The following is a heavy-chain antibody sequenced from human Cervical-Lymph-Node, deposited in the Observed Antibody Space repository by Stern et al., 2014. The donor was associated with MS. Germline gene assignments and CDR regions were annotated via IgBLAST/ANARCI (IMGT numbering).Heavy chain of an antibody. V-gene: IGHV4-61*01. CDR2: IDYRGST. CDR3: ARGYTVTTTVWDYYYGMDV. D-gene: IGHD4-11*01. Sequence: QVQLVESGPGLVKPSETLSLTCTVSGGSVSSGSYYWSWIRQPPGKGLEWIGNIDYRGSTNYNPSLKSRVTISVDTSKNQFSLKLSSVTAADTAVYYCARGYTVTTTVWDYYYGMDVWGQGTTVTVSS. J-gene: IGHJ6*02. CDR1: GGSVSSGSYY.